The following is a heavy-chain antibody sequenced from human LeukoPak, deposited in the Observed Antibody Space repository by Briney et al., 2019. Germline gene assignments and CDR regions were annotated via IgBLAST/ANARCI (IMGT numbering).Heavy chain of an antibody. CDR3: ARSMIRGLSDFDY. V-gene: IGHV3-33*01. CDR2: IWHDGSNK. Sequence: GRSLRLSCAASGFTFSTYGMHWVRQAPGKGLEWVAVIWHDGSNKYYADSVKGRLTISRDNSKNTLYLQMNSLRAEGTAVYYCARSMIRGLSDFDYWDQGTLVTVSS. D-gene: IGHD3-10*01. CDR1: GFTFSTYG. J-gene: IGHJ4*02.